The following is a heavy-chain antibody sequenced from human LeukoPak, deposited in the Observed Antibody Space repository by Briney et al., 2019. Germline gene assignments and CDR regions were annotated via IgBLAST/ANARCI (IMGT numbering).Heavy chain of an antibody. CDR3: ARASLVWFGEHWYFDL. CDR2: IYSGGGT. D-gene: IGHD3-10*01. CDR1: GFTVSGNY. V-gene: IGHV3-53*01. Sequence: GGSLRLSCAASGFTVSGNYMSWVRQAPGKGLEWVSVIYSGGGTYYADSVKGRFTISRDNSKNTLYLQMNSLRAEDTAVYYRARASLVWFGEHWYFDLWGRGTLVTVSS. J-gene: IGHJ2*01.